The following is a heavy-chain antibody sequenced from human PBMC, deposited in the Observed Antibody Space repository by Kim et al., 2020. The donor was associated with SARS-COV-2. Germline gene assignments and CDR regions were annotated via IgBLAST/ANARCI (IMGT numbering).Heavy chain of an antibody. CDR3: ARRRTGAARGYFDL. D-gene: IGHD2-15*01. J-gene: IGHJ2*01. V-gene: IGHV4-4*01. Sequence: PPLKSRVTISVDKSKNQFSLKLSSVTAADTAVYCCARRRTGAARGYFDLWGRGTLVTVSS.